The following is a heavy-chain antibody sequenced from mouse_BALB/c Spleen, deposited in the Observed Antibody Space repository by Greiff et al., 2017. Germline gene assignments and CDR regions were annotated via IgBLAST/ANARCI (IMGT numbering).Heavy chain of an antibody. J-gene: IGHJ3*01. D-gene: IGHD2-4*01. CDR1: GFTFSSYG. CDR3: ARQDALITTGARFAY. CDR2: ISSGGSYT. V-gene: IGHV5-6*01. Sequence: VQLKESGGDLVKPGGSLKLSCAASGFTFSSYGMSWVRQTPDKRLEWVATISSGGSYTYYPDSVKGRFTISRDNAKNTLYLQMSSLKSEDTAMYYCARQDALITTGARFAYWGQGTLVTVSA.